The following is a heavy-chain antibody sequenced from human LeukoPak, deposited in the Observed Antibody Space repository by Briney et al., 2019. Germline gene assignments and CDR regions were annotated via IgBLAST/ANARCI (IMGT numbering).Heavy chain of an antibody. J-gene: IGHJ4*02. CDR2: INHSGST. Sequence: SETLSLTCAVYGGSFSGYYWSWIRQPPGKGLEWIGEINHSGSTNYNPSLKSRVTISVDTSKSQFSLKLSSVTAADTAVYYCARGRMWLRSFDYWGQGTLVTVSS. CDR3: ARGRMWLRSFDY. CDR1: GGSFSGYY. V-gene: IGHV4-34*01. D-gene: IGHD5-12*01.